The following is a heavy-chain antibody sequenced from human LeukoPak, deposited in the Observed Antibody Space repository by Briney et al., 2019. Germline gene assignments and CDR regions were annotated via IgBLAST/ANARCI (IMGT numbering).Heavy chain of an antibody. V-gene: IGHV1-18*01. CDR3: ARSGRGTYYYFDL. CDR1: SYTFTRYG. J-gene: IGHJ4*02. CDR2: ISGSNGNT. Sequence: AASVTVSCKASSYTFTRYGISWVRQAPGQGLEWMGWISGSNGNTNYAQKFQGRVSMTADTSTSTAYMELRSLRSDDTAVYYCARSGRGTYYYFDLWGQGTLVTVSS. D-gene: IGHD1-26*01.